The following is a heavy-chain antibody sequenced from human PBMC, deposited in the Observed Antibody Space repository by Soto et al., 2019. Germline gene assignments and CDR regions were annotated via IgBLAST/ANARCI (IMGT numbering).Heavy chain of an antibody. CDR1: GGTFSSYA. J-gene: IGHJ3*02. Sequence: ASVKVSCKASGGTFSSYAISWVRQAPGQGLEWMGIINPSGGSTSYAQKFQGRVTMTRDTSTSTVYMELSSLRSEDTAVYYCARDWDYDSSGYYPDDAFDIWGQGTMVTVSS. CDR3: ARDWDYDSSGYYPDDAFDI. D-gene: IGHD3-22*01. CDR2: INPSGGST. V-gene: IGHV1-46*01.